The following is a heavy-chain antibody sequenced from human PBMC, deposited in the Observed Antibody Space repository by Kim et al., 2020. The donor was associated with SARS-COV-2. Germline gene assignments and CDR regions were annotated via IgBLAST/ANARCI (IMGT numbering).Heavy chain of an antibody. J-gene: IGHJ4*02. D-gene: IGHD3-22*01. V-gene: IGHV3-9*01. CDR3: AKDMYYYDSSGYYSYYFDY. Sequence: GRFTISRDIAKNSLYLQMNSLRAEDTALYYCAKDMYYYDSSGYYSYYFDYWGQGTLVTVSS.